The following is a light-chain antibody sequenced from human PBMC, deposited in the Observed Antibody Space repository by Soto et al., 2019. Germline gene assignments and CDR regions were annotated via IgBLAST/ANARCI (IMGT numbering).Light chain of an antibody. CDR2: AAS. V-gene: IGKV1-39*01. Sequence: DIQMTQSPSSLSASVGDRVTLTCRASQSISSYLNWYQQKPGKAPKLLIYAASSLQSGVPSRFSGSGSGTYFSLTISSLQPEDFATYYCQQSYGIPLTFGGGTKVESK. CDR1: QSISSY. J-gene: IGKJ4*01. CDR3: QQSYGIPLT.